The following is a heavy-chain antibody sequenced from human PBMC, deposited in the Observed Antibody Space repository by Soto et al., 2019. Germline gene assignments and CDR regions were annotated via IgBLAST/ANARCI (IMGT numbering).Heavy chain of an antibody. CDR3: ARHTRGYNYGNFDS. CDR1: GGSINTYY. V-gene: IGHV4-59*08. CDR2: IYDSGST. Sequence: QVQLQESGPGLVKPSETLSLTCIVSGGSINTYYWSWIRQPPGKGLGWIGYIYDSGSTNYNSSLQSRVTISVDMSKNQFSLQLTSVTAADTAVYYCARHTRGYNYGNFDSWGQGTLVTVSS. J-gene: IGHJ4*02. D-gene: IGHD5-18*01.